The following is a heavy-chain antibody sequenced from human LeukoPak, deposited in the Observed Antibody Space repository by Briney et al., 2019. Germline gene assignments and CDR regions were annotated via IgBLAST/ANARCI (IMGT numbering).Heavy chain of an antibody. J-gene: IGHJ4*02. CDR1: GFTFSSYA. D-gene: IGHD6-13*01. CDR2: ISDSGGNA. V-gene: IGHV3-23*01. CDR3: AKDWYSTSWFNY. Sequence: GGSLRPSCAPPGFTFSSYARSWFGQPPGKGLEWVSAISDSGGNAYYADSVKGRFTISRDNSKNTLYLQMNSLRAEDTAVYYCAKDWYSTSWFNYWGQGTLVTVSS.